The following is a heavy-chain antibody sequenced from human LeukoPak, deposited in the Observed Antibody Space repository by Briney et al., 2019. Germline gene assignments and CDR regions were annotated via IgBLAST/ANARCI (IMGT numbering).Heavy chain of an antibody. CDR2: ISTSGSTI. Sequence: GGSLRLSCAASAFTFSRYEMHWVRQAPGKGLEWVSYISTSGSTIYYADSVKGRFTISRDNAKSSLYLQMNSLRAEDTAVYYCVREGGDSNAYSFDYWGQGTLVTVSS. CDR1: AFTFSRYE. V-gene: IGHV3-48*03. D-gene: IGHD4-11*01. J-gene: IGHJ4*02. CDR3: VREGGDSNAYSFDY.